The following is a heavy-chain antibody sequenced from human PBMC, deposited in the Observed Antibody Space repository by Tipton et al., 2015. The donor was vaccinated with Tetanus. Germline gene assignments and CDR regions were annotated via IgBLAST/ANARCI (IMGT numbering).Heavy chain of an antibody. Sequence: TLSLTCTVSGGSISSSYYYWGWIRQPPGKGLEWIGSLDYSGNPYYNSSLMSRVTISVDTSKNQFSLRLNSVTAVDTAVYYCARHLYGYWFDPWGQGALVTVSS. CDR1: GGSISSSYYY. D-gene: IGHD2/OR15-2a*01. CDR3: ARHLYGYWFDP. CDR2: LDYSGNP. V-gene: IGHV4-39*01. J-gene: IGHJ5*02.